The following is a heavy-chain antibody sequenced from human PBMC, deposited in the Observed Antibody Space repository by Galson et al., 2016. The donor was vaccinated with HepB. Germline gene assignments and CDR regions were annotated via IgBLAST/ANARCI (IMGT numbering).Heavy chain of an antibody. D-gene: IGHD4-23*01. Sequence: TLSLTCTVSGGSISSGGYCWSWIRQHPGKGLEWIGYIYDSGSPYHNPSLQSRVAISVDTSNNQFSLRTEDTALYYCAKDHGGYSGFDYWGQGTLVTVSS. J-gene: IGHJ4*02. V-gene: IGHV4-31*05. CDR2: IYDSGSP. CDR3: AKDHGGYSGFDY. CDR1: GGSISSGGYC.